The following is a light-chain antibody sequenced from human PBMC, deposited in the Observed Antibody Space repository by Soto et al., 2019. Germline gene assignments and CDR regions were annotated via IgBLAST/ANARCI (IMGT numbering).Light chain of an antibody. Sequence: EIVMTQSPATLSVSPGERVTLHCRASQSVSRNSVAWYRQKPGQAPWLLIYGASNRAGDVPDRFSGSGSGSDFTLTISRLEPEDFAIYYCQQYGSSPRTFGQGTKVDIK. CDR2: GAS. J-gene: IGKJ1*01. CDR1: QSVSRNS. V-gene: IGKV3-20*01. CDR3: QQYGSSPRT.